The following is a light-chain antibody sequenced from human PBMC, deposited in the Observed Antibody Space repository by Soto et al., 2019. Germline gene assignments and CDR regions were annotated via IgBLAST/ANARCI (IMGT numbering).Light chain of an antibody. V-gene: IGLV3-1*01. CDR3: QAWGSSTVV. CDR2: QDN. Sequence: SYELTQPLSVSVSPGQTASITCSGEKLGDKYACWYQQKPGQSPVFVIYQDNKRPSGIPERFSGYNSGNTATLTISGTQAMDEAHYYCQAWGSSTVVFGGGTKLTVL. CDR1: KLGDKY. J-gene: IGLJ2*01.